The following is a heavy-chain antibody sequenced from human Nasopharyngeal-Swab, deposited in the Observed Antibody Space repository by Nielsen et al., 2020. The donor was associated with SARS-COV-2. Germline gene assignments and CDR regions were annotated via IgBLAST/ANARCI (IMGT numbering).Heavy chain of an antibody. V-gene: IGHV4-4*07. CDR1: GGSISSYY. Sequence: SETLSLTCIVSGGSISSYYWSWIRQPAGKGLEWIGRIHTSGSTNNNPSLEGRVTMSVDTSKNQFSLKLTSVTAADTAVYYCVRGFTDYYDYSGYYLNWFDPWGQGTLVTVSS. D-gene: IGHD3-22*01. CDR2: IHTSGST. J-gene: IGHJ5*02. CDR3: VRGFTDYYDYSGYYLNWFDP.